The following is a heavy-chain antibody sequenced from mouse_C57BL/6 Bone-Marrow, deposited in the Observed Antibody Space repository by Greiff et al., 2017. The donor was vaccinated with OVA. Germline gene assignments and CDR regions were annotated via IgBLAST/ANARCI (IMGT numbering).Heavy chain of an antibody. Sequence: VQGVESGAELARPGASVKMSCKASGYTFTSYTMHWVKQRPGQGLEWIGYINPSSGYTKYNQKFKDKATLTADKSSSTAYMQLSSLTSEDSAVYYCAGSYYYGSSYSAWFAYWGQGTLVTVSA. V-gene: IGHV1-4*01. CDR1: GYTFTSYT. CDR2: INPSSGYT. J-gene: IGHJ3*01. D-gene: IGHD1-1*01. CDR3: AGSYYYGSSYSAWFAY.